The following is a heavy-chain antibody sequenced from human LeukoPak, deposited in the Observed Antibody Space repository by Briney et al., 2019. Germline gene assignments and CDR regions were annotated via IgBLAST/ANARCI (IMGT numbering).Heavy chain of an antibody. J-gene: IGHJ3*02. CDR2: ISAYNGNT. CDR3: ARGGYCSSTSCPDDAFDI. CDR1: GYTFTSYG. V-gene: IGHV1-18*01. D-gene: IGHD2-2*01. Sequence: ASVQVSCKASGYTFTSYGISWVRQAPGQGLEWMGWISAYNGNTNYAQKVQGRVTMTTDTSTSTAYMVLRSLRSDDTAVYYCARGGYCSSTSCPDDAFDIWGQGTMVTVSS.